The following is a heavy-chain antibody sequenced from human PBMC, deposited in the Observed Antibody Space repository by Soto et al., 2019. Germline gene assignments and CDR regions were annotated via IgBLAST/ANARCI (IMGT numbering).Heavy chain of an antibody. CDR2: ISAYNGNT. D-gene: IGHD2-21*01. CDR3: ARDHRLSSILWWPLIDY. V-gene: IGHV1-18*01. J-gene: IGHJ4*02. Sequence: QVQQVQSGAEVKKPGASVKVSCKASGYTFTSYGISWVRQAPGQGLEWMGWISAYNGNTNYAQKLQGRVTMTTDTSTSTAYMELRSLRSDDTAVYYCARDHRLSSILWWPLIDYWGQGTLVTVSS. CDR1: GYTFTSYG.